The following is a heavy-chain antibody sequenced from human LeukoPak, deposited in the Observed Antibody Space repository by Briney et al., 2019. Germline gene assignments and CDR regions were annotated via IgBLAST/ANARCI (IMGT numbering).Heavy chain of an antibody. CDR3: ARLSRTIPYGMDV. J-gene: IGHJ6*02. CDR1: GGSISSGDYY. V-gene: IGHV4-30-4*01. CDR2: IYYSGST. D-gene: IGHD2-2*02. Sequence: PSETLSLTCTVSGGSISSGDYYWSWIRQPPGKGLEWIGYIYYSGSTYYNPSLKSRVTISVDTSKNQFSLKLSSVTAADTAVYYCARLSRTIPYGMDVWGQGTTVTVSS.